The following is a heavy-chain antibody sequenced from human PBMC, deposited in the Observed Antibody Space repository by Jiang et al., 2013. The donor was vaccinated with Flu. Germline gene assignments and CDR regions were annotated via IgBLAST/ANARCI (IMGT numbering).Heavy chain of an antibody. Sequence: GLVKPSETLSLTCTVSGASIGRNTYYWGWIRQPPGKGLEWIGSIYYSGRTYYNPSFKSRVTISVDTSKNQLSLKVNSVTAADTAVYYCARDPNTAARRGDYFDYWGQGTLVTVSS. J-gene: IGHJ4*02. D-gene: IGHD6-6*01. CDR2: IYYSGRT. CDR1: GASIGRNTYY. V-gene: IGHV4-39*07. CDR3: ARDPNTAARRGDYFDY.